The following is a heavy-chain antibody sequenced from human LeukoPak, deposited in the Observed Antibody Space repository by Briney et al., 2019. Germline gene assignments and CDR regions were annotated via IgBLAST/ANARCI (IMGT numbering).Heavy chain of an antibody. V-gene: IGHV3-30*04. CDR3: ARGGDYGDTVNWFDP. CDR2: ISYDGRNK. CDR1: GFTFSSYA. D-gene: IGHD4-17*01. Sequence: GGSLRLSCAASGFTFSSYAMHWVRQAPGKGLEWVAVISYDGRNKYYADSVKGRFTISRDNSKNTLYLQMNSLRAEDTAVYYCARGGDYGDTVNWFDPWGQGTLVTVSS. J-gene: IGHJ5*02.